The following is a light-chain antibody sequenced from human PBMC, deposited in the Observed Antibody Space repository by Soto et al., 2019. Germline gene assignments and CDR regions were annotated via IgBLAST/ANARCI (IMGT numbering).Light chain of an antibody. J-gene: IGKJ2*01. Sequence: EMVMTQSPATLSVSPGERATLSCRASQSVSTNLAWYQHKPGQPPRLLFYGASTRATDIPARFSGSASGTEFTLTIGSLQSEDFAVYYCQQYYNWPPMYTFGQGTKLEIK. CDR2: GAS. V-gene: IGKV3-15*01. CDR1: QSVSTN. CDR3: QQYYNWPPMYT.